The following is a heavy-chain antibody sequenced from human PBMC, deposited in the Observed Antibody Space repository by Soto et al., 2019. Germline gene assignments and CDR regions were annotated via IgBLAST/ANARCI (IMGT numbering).Heavy chain of an antibody. J-gene: IGHJ4*02. Sequence: QVHLVQSGAEVKKPGASVKVSCQGSGYAFTTSGITWVRKAPGQGLEWMGWISANNGNTNYAQKLQGRVNVTRDTSTSTAYMEMRSLRDDDTAVYYCARGRYGDYWGQGAMVTVSS. CDR3: ARGRYGDY. V-gene: IGHV1-18*01. CDR2: ISANNGNT. D-gene: IGHD1-1*01. CDR1: GYAFTTSG.